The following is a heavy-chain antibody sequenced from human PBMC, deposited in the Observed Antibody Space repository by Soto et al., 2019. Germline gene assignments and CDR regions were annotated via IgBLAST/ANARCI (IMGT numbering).Heavy chain of an antibody. J-gene: IGHJ5*02. CDR2: MSGTGST. CDR1: GFTFSTYA. Sequence: LRLSCAASGFTFSTYAMSWVRQAPGKGLEWVSGMSGTGSTYYADSVKGRFTISRDNSKNTLSLQMNSLRAEDTAVYYCAKEDWFDPWGQGTLVTVSS. CDR3: AKEDWFDP. V-gene: IGHV3-23*01.